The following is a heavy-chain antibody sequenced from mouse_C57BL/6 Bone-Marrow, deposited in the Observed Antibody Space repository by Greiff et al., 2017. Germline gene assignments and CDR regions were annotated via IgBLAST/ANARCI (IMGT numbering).Heavy chain of an antibody. CDR2: IHPNSGST. J-gene: IGHJ2*01. D-gene: IGHD2-2*01. CDR3: ARRGLRPYYFDY. V-gene: IGHV1-64*01. Sequence: VQLQQPGAELVKPGASVKLSCKASGYTFTSYWMHWVKQRPGQGLEWIGMIHPNSGSTNYNEKFKSKATLTVDKSSSTAYMQLSSLTSEDSAVYYCARRGLRPYYFDYWGQGTTLTVSS. CDR1: GYTFTSYW.